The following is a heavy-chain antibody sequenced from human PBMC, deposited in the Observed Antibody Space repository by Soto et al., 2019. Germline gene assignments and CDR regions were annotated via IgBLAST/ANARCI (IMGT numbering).Heavy chain of an antibody. CDR3: ARDQVPVAAARLPFDH. Sequence: GGSLRLSCAASGFTFSSYSINWVRQAPGKGLEWVSSISSSSIYIYYADSVKGRFTISRDNAKNSLYLQMNSLRAEDTAVYYCARDQVPVAAARLPFDHWGQGHLPTVS. V-gene: IGHV3-21*01. J-gene: IGHJ4*02. CDR2: ISSSSIYI. CDR1: GFTFSSYS. D-gene: IGHD6-13*01.